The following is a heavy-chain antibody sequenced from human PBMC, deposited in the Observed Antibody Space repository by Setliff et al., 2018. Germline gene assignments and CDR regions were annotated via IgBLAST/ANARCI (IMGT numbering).Heavy chain of an antibody. CDR2: IYPGDSDT. J-gene: IGHJ4*02. V-gene: IGHV5-51*01. D-gene: IGHD3-22*01. Sequence: PGESLKISCKGSGYSFTSYWIGWVRQMPGKGLEWMGIIYPGDSDTRYSPSFQGQVTISADKSISTAYLQWSSLKASDTAMYYCARESYDSSGYIYYFDYWGQGTLVTVS. CDR1: GYSFTSYW. CDR3: ARESYDSSGYIYYFDY.